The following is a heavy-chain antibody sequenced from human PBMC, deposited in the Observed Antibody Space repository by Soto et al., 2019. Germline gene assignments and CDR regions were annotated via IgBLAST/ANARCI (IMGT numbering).Heavy chain of an antibody. Sequence: SETLSLTCTVPGGSISSYYWSWIRQPPGKGLEWIGYIYYSGSTNYNPSLKSRVTISVDTSKNQFSLKLSSVAAADTAVYYCARDRIFGVANYGMDVWGQGTTVTVSS. CDR3: ARDRIFGVANYGMDV. CDR1: GGSISSYY. CDR2: IYYSGST. V-gene: IGHV4-59*01. D-gene: IGHD3-3*01. J-gene: IGHJ6*02.